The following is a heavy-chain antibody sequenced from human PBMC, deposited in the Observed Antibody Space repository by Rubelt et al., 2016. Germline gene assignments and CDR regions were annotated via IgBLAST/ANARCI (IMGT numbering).Heavy chain of an antibody. V-gene: IGHV3-30*04. J-gene: IGHJ5*02. CDR3: ASDKKPYCGGDCYRPNLWFDP. CDR1: GFTFSSYA. Sequence: QVQLVESGGGVVQPGRSLRLSCAASGFTFSSYAMHWVRQAPGKGLEWVAVISYDGSNKYYADSVKGRFTISRDNAKNSLYLQMNSLRDEDTAVYYCASDKKPYCGGDCYRPNLWFDPWGQGTLVTVSS. D-gene: IGHD2-21*02. CDR2: ISYDGSNK.